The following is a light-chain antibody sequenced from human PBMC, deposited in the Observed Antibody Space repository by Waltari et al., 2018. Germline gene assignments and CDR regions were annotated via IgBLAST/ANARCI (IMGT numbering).Light chain of an antibody. J-gene: IGLJ1*01. V-gene: IGLV2-8*01. CDR1: RRAVGDYQY. CDR2: EVN. Sequence: QSALTQPPSASGSPGQSVTISCSGTRRAVGDYQYASWYQYYPGKAPKLILYEVNKRPSGVPDRFYGSRSGSTAFLTVSGLQADDEAVYFCFSYAGSNTYVFGSGTTVTVL. CDR3: FSYAGSNTYV.